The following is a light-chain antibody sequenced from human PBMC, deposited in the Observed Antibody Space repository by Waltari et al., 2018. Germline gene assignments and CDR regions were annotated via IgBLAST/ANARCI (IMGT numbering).Light chain of an antibody. Sequence: IQMTQSPSSLSASVGDRVTITCRASQNIHMFLNWYQQNPGQAPKLLIFGASSLQNGVSSRFSGSGSGADFTLTITSLHPEDFATYWCKQTYIPQWTFGLGTKVEIK. CDR3: KQTYIPQWT. J-gene: IGKJ1*01. CDR2: GAS. V-gene: IGKV1-39*01. CDR1: QNIHMF.